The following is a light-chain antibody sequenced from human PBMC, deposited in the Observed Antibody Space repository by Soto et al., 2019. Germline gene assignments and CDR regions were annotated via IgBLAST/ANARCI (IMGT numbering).Light chain of an antibody. V-gene: IGKV1-39*01. Sequence: DIQMTQSPSSLSASVGDRVTITCRASQSISSYLNWYQQKPGKAPKLLIYAASSLQSGVPSRFSGSGSGTAFTLTISSLQPKDFATYYCQHSYRTPPTFGQGTKLEIK. CDR2: AAS. CDR3: QHSYRTPPT. CDR1: QSISSY. J-gene: IGKJ2*01.